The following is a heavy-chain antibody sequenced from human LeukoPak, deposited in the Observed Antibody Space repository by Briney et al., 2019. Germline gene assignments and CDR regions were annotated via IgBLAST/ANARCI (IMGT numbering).Heavy chain of an antibody. J-gene: IGHJ4*02. CDR1: GFTVSSNY. CDR3: ASPMEGTTSYFDY. D-gene: IGHD1-7*01. CDR2: IYSGGST. V-gene: IGHV3-53*01. Sequence: GGSLRLSCAASGFTVSSNYMTWVRQAPGKGLEWVSIIYSGGSTSYADSVKGRFTISRDNSKNTLYLQMNSLRAEDTAVYYCASPMEGTTSYFDYWGQGTLVTVSS.